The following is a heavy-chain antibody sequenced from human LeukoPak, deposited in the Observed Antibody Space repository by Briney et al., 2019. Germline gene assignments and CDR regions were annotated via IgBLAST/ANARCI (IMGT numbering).Heavy chain of an antibody. J-gene: IGHJ4*02. CDR1: GGSISRSGYY. D-gene: IGHD3-9*01. CDR3: ARLGGFTIFSY. CDR2: IYYSGST. Sequence: PSETLSLTCTVSGGSISRSGYYWGWIRQPPGKGLEWIGSIYYSGSTYCNPSLKSRVIISVDTSKNQFSLKLTSVTAADTAVYYCARLGGFTIFSYWGQGTLVTVSS. V-gene: IGHV4-39*01.